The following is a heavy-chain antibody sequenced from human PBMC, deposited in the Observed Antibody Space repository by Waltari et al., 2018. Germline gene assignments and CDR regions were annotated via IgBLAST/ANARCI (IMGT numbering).Heavy chain of an antibody. V-gene: IGHV2-70*02. CDR3: ATLPVVVVAATSGVEDY. D-gene: IGHD2-15*01. CDR1: GFSLRSSGMC. CDR2: IDWENNK. J-gene: IGHJ4*02. Sequence: QVTLRESGPALVKPTQTLTLTCTFSGFSLRSSGMCVSWIRQPPGKALEWLALIDWENNKYYSRSLKTRLTISRDNSKNTLYLQMNSLRAEDTAVYYCATLPVVVVAATSGVEDYWGQGTLVTVSS.